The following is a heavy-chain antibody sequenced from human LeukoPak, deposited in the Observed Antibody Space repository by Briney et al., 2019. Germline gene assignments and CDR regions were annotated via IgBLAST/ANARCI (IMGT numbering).Heavy chain of an antibody. CDR3: ARELSIAAAADNWFDP. V-gene: IGHV3-23*01. J-gene: IGHJ5*02. CDR2: ISGSGGST. D-gene: IGHD6-13*01. CDR1: GFTFSSYA. Sequence: GGSLRLSCAASGFTFSSYAMSWVRQAPGKGLEWVSAISGSGGSTYYADSVKGRFTISRDNAKNSLYLQMNSLRAEDTAVYYCARELSIAAAADNWFDPWGQGTLVTVSS.